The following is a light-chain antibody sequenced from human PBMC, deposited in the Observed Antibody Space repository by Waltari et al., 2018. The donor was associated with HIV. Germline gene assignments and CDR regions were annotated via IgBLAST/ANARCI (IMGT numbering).Light chain of an antibody. Sequence: QSVLTQPPSVSGAPGQRVTISCTGSSSNIGAGYAVHWYQQLPGIAPKRLIYGNNNRPSGVPDRFSGSKSGTSASLAITGLQAEDEADYYCQSYDSSLRGVFGGGTKLTVL. CDR2: GNN. CDR3: QSYDSSLRGV. J-gene: IGLJ3*02. CDR1: SSNIGAGYA. V-gene: IGLV1-40*01.